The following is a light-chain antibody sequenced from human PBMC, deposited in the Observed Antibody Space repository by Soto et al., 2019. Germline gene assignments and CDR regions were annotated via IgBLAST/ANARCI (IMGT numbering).Light chain of an antibody. J-gene: IGKJ1*01. CDR2: KAS. CDR1: QTIINW. Sequence: DIQMTQSPSTLSASVGDRVTITCRASQTIINWLAWYQQKPGKAPKLLIYKASTLEGEVPSRFSGSGSETEFTLTISSLQPDDSATYYCQQYHTYWWTFGQGTKVDIK. CDR3: QQYHTYWWT. V-gene: IGKV1-5*03.